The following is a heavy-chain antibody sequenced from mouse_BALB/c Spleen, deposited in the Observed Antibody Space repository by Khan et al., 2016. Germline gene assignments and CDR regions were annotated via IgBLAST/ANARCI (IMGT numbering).Heavy chain of an antibody. D-gene: IGHD1-1*01. Sequence: QVQLQQSGAELMKPGASVKISCKATGYTFSSYWIEWVKQRPGHGLEWIGEILPGSGSTNYNETFKGKATFTADTSSTTAYMQLSSLTSEDSAVYYCARRGGNYWYFDVWGAGTTVTVSS. CDR2: ILPGSGST. J-gene: IGHJ1*01. V-gene: IGHV1-9*01. CDR3: ARRGGNYWYFDV. CDR1: GYTFSSYW.